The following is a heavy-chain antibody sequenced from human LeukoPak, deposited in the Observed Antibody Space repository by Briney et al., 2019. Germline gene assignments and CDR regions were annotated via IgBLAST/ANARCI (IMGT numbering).Heavy chain of an antibody. CDR1: GGSIRSYY. V-gene: IGHV4-59*08. J-gene: IGHJ5*02. CDR2: IYYSGST. D-gene: IGHD2-2*01. CDR3: ARLYAPQGHVFDP. Sequence: PSETLSLTCTVSGGSIRSYYWSWIRQPPGKGLEWIGYIYYSGSTNYNPSLKSRVTISVDTSKNQFSLKLSSVTAADTAVYYCARLYAPQGHVFDPWGQGTLVTVSS.